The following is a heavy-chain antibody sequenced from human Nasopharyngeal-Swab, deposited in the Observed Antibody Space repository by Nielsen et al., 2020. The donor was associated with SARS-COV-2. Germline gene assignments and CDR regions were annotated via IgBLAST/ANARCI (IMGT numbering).Heavy chain of an antibody. CDR2: IYYSGST. CDR3: AREGHNGMDV. CDR1: GGSVSSYY. V-gene: IGHV4-59*02. J-gene: IGHJ6*02. Sequence: SETLSLTCTVSGGSVSSYYWSWIRQPPGKGLEWIGFIYYSGSTNYNPSLESRVTISVDTSKNQFSLKLSSVTVADTAVYYCAREGHNGMDVWGQGTTVTVSS.